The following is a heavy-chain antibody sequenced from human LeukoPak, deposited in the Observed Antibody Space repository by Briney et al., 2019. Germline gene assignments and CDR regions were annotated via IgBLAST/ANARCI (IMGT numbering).Heavy chain of an antibody. Sequence: GGSLRVSCAASGFTFSSYAMHWVRQAPGKGLEYVSAISSNGGSTYYANSVKGRFTISRDNSKNTMYLQMNSLRAEDTAVYYCARELSSGYLTLDAFDIWGQGTMVTVSS. D-gene: IGHD3-22*01. CDR3: ARELSSGYLTLDAFDI. CDR2: ISSNGGST. J-gene: IGHJ3*02. V-gene: IGHV3-64*01. CDR1: GFTFSSYA.